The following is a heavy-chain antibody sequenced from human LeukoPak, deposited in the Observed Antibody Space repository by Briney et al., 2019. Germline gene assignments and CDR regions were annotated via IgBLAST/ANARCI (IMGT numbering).Heavy chain of an antibody. CDR2: IYYTGST. Sequence: SETLSLTCTVSGGSISNYYWSWIRQTPGKGLEWIGYIYYTGSTNYHPSLKSRVTISVDTSKNQFSLRLSSVTAADTAVYYCAKVTYGSGTYGAFDYWGQGTLVTVSS. CDR1: GGSISNYY. J-gene: IGHJ4*02. D-gene: IGHD3-10*01. CDR3: AKVTYGSGTYGAFDY. V-gene: IGHV4-59*01.